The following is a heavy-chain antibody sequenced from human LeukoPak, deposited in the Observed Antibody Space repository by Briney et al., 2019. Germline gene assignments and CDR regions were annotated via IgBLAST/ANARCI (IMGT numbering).Heavy chain of an antibody. Sequence: GGSLRLSCAASGFAVSSNYMSWVRQAPGKGLEWVSHITASGTAMFYADSVKGRFTISRDNAKNSLYLQMNSLRDEDTAVYYCASSGSYRFDYWGQGTLVTVSS. CDR3: ASSGSYRFDY. D-gene: IGHD1-26*01. CDR1: GFAVSSNY. V-gene: IGHV3-48*02. CDR2: ITASGTAM. J-gene: IGHJ4*02.